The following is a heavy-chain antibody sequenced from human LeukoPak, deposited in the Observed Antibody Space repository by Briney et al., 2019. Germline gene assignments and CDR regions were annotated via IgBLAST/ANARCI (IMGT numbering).Heavy chain of an antibody. J-gene: IGHJ5*02. V-gene: IGHV3-48*03. D-gene: IGHD6-13*01. CDR1: GFTFSSYE. CDR3: ARHSYSSSWYGGDWFDP. CDR2: ISSSGSTI. Sequence: GGSLRLSCAASGFTFSSYEMNWVRQAPGKGLEWVSYISSSGSTIYYADSVKGRFTISRDNAKNSLYLQMNSLRAEDTAVYYCARHSYSSSWYGGDWFDPWGQGTLVTVSS.